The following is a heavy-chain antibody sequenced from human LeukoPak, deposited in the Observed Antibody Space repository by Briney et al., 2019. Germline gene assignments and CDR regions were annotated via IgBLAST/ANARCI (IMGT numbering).Heavy chain of an antibody. Sequence: PGGSLRLSCAASGFTFSSYAMSWVRQAPGKGLEWVSAISGCGGSTYYADSVKGRFTISRDNSKNTLYLQMNSLRAEDTAVYYCAKQEKYCSSTSCYNYYYYGMDVWGQGTTVTVSS. V-gene: IGHV3-23*01. CDR2: ISGCGGST. D-gene: IGHD2-2*02. J-gene: IGHJ6*02. CDR3: AKQEKYCSSTSCYNYYYYGMDV. CDR1: GFTFSSYA.